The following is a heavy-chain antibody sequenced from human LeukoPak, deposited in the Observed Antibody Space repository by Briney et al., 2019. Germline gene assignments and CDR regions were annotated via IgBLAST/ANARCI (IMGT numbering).Heavy chain of an antibody. V-gene: IGHV1-46*01. J-gene: IGHJ4*02. CDR2: INPSGGTT. CDR3: ARSVTYYDFDGSF. D-gene: IGHD3-3*01. Sequence: GASVKVSCKASGYTFSSYYMHWVRQAPGQGLEWMGVINPSGGTTTYAQKFQGRVTMTRDTSTSTVYMELSSLRSEDTAVYYCARSVTYYDFDGSFWGQGTLVTVSS. CDR1: GYTFSSYY.